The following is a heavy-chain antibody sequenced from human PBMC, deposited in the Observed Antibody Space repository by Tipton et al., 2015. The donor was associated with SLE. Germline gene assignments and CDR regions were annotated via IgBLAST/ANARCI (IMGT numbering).Heavy chain of an antibody. V-gene: IGHV4-59*11. J-gene: IGHJ4*02. CDR2: IYYSGST. CDR1: GGSISSHY. Sequence: TLSLTCTVSGGSISSHYWSWIRQPPGKGLEWIGYIYYSGSTNYNPSLKSRVTISVDTSKNQFSLKLSSVTAADTAVYYCAREGRREQLALDYWGQGNLVTIPS. CDR3: AREGRREQLALDY. D-gene: IGHD6-6*01.